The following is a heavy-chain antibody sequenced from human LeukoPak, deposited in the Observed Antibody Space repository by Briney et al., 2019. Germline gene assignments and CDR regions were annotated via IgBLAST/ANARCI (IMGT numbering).Heavy chain of an antibody. CDR3: AREGCTGGTCYSVPY. D-gene: IGHD2-15*01. CDR2: INPNNGGT. V-gene: IGHV1-2*02. Sequence: ASVKVSCKASGYSLTDYYMHCVRQAAGQGLEWMGRINPNNGGTDYAQKFQGRVTMTRDASISTGYMELSRLTSDDTAVYYCAREGCTGGTCYSVPYWGQGTLVTVSS. J-gene: IGHJ4*02. CDR1: GYSLTDYY.